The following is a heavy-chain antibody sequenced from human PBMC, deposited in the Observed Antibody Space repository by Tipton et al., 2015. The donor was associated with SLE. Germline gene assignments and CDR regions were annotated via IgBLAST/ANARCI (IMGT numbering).Heavy chain of an antibody. CDR2: IYYSGST. CDR1: GGSISTHF. Sequence: TLSLTCTVSGGSISTHFWSWIRQPPGKGLEWIGTIYYSGSTYYNPSLKSRVTISVDTSKNQFSLKLSSVTAADTAVYYCARELEGVGSQQLVNWGQGTLVTVSS. J-gene: IGHJ4*02. D-gene: IGHD6-13*01. V-gene: IGHV4-59*11. CDR3: ARELEGVGSQQLVN.